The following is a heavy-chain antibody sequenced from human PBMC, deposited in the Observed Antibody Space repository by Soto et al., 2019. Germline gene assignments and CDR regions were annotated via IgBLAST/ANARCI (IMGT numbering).Heavy chain of an antibody. J-gene: IGHJ4*02. CDR2: IIPIFGTP. CDR1: GDTFNISG. D-gene: IGHD5-12*01. CDR3: TRNGYNTLIFDY. Sequence: SVKVSCKASGDTFNISGINWVLQAPGQGLEWMGGIIPIFGTPNYAQKFQGRVMITADESTSTAYMELSSLRSEDTAVYYCTRNGYNTLIFDYWGQGSLVTVSS. V-gene: IGHV1-69*13.